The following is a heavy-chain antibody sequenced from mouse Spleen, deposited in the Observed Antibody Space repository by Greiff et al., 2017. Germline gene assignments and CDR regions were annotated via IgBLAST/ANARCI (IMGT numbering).Heavy chain of an antibody. D-gene: IGHD1-1*02. CDR2: ISSGGGNT. Sequence: EVKLVESGGGLVKLGGSLKLSCAASGFTFSSYAMSWVRQTPEKRLEWVATISSGGGNTYYPDSVKGRFTISRDNAKNTLYLQMSSLKSEDTAMYYCARLWDWYFDVWGAGTTVTVSS. CDR1: GFTFSSYA. J-gene: IGHJ1*01. V-gene: IGHV5-9*04. CDR3: ARLWDWYFDV.